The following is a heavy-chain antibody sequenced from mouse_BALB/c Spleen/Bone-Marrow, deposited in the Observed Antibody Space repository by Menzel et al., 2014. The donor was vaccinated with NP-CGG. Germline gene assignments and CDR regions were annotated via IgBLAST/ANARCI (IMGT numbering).Heavy chain of an antibody. CDR3: ARRDYRYDEGVDY. Sequence: EVQLQESGPELVKPGASMKISCKASGYSFTGYTMNWVKQSHGKDLEWIGLINPYNGGTSYNQKFKGKATLTVDKSSSTAYMELLSLTSEDSAVYYCARRDYRYDEGVDYWGQGTSVTVSS. CDR2: INPYNGGT. J-gene: IGHJ4*01. CDR1: GYSFTGYT. V-gene: IGHV1-18*01. D-gene: IGHD2-14*01.